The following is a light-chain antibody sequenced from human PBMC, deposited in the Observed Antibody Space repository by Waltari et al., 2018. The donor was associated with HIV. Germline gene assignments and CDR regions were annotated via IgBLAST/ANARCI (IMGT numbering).Light chain of an antibody. V-gene: IGLV1-51*01. CDR1: SSNIGNKY. CDR3: GTWDSSLSAVV. CDR2: DKN. Sequence: QSVLTQPPSVSAAPGQKVTSPCSGSSSNIGNKYVSWYQKRPGTAPKVPIYDKNTRPSGIPDRFSGSKSGTSATLGITGLQTGDEADYYCGTWDSSLSAVVFGGGTKLTVL. J-gene: IGLJ2*01.